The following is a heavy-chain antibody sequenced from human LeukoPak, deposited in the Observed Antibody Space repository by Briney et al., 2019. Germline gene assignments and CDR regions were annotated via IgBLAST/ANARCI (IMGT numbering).Heavy chain of an antibody. CDR2: ISGTTNYI. D-gene: IGHD4-17*01. V-gene: IGHV3-21*01. J-gene: IGHJ4*02. CDR3: ARDSDKAMFKTVLDY. Sequence: GGSLRLSCAASEFSFSSYSMNWVRQAPGKGLEWVSSISGTTNYINYADSVKGRFTISRDNAKNSLFLQMNSLRAEDTAVYFCARDSDKAMFKTVLDYWGQGTLVTVSS. CDR1: EFSFSSYS.